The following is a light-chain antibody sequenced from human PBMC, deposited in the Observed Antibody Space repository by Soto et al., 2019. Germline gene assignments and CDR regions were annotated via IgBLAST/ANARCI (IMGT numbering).Light chain of an antibody. J-gene: IGKJ1*01. CDR1: QSIGRY. CDR3: QQSFSTPRWT. CDR2: ATS. Sequence: DIQMTQSPSSLSASVGDRVTITCRASQSIGRYLNWYQQKPGRAPKVLIYATSSLQSGVLSRFSGSGSGTDFTLTISSLQPEDFATYYCQQSFSTPRWTFGQGTKVEVK. V-gene: IGKV1-39*01.